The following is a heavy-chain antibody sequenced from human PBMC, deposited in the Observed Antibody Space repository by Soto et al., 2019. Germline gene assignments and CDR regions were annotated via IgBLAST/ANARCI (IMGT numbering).Heavy chain of an antibody. Sequence: QVQLVESGGGVVQPGRSLTLSCAASGFIFSNYGMHWVRQAPGKGLGWVAVTSYDGSNKYYADSVKGRFTISRDNSKNTVSLQMNSLRPEDTAVYYCAKARTYYDFWSGYFDYWGQGTLVTVSS. D-gene: IGHD3-3*01. V-gene: IGHV3-30*18. CDR1: GFIFSNYG. J-gene: IGHJ4*02. CDR2: TSYDGSNK. CDR3: AKARTYYDFWSGYFDY.